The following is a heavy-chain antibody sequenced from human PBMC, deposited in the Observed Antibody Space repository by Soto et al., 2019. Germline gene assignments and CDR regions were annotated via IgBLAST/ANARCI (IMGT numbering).Heavy chain of an antibody. J-gene: IGHJ4*02. Sequence: PSETLSLTCTVSGGSFSGYFWTWIRQPTGKGLEWLAEINHSGITNYNPSVESRVSMSVDTSKNQFSLRLYSVTAADTAVYYCVRGPYNYNSRYFDYWGQGTLVTVPQ. CDR3: VRGPYNYNSRYFDY. CDR1: GGSFSGYF. D-gene: IGHD1-1*01. CDR2: INHSGIT. V-gene: IGHV4-34*01.